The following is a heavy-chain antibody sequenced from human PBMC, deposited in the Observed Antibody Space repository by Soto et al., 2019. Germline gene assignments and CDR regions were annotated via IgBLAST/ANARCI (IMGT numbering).Heavy chain of an antibody. V-gene: IGHV1-2*02. Sequence: QVQLVQSGAEVKKPGTSVKVSGEASGYTFTGYYMHWVRQAPGQGLEWMGWINPNSGGTNYAQKIQGRVTMTRDTTVSTAYMEMSSKRSDDRAVYYCEGDRKKREYYDFWSALGGGDCYYMDVWGKGTTVTVSS. CDR3: EGDRKKREYYDFWSALGGGDCYYMDV. J-gene: IGHJ6*03. CDR2: INPNSGGT. CDR1: GYTFTGYY. D-gene: IGHD3-3*01.